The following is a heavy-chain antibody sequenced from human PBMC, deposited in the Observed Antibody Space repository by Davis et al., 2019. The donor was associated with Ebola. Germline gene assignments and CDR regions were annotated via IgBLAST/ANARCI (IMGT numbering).Heavy chain of an antibody. Sequence: GESLKISCAASGFTFSRYYMSWVRQAPGKGLEWVANIKPDGSEKYYVDSVKGRFTISRDNAKNSLYLQMNSLRAEDTAVYFCARSYSSGDWGQGTLVTVSS. CDR1: GFTFSRYY. J-gene: IGHJ4*02. D-gene: IGHD3-22*01. CDR2: IKPDGSEK. CDR3: ARSYSSGD. V-gene: IGHV3-7*01.